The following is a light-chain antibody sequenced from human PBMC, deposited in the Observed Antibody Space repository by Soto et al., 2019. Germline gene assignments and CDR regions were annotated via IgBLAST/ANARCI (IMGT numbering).Light chain of an antibody. J-gene: IGKJ4*01. Sequence: DIQMTQSPSALSATIGDRVTITCRASHGIGRCVAWYQQKPGKAPKLLIYAASTLNSGVPSRFSGGGSGTDFTLTISSLPPEDFATYYCQQTHGHPMTFGGGTRPDIK. CDR2: AAS. CDR3: QQTHGHPMT. CDR1: HGIGRC. V-gene: IGKV1-9*01.